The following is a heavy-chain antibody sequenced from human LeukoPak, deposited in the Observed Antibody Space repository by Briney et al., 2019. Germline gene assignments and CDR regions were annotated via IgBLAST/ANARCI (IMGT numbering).Heavy chain of an antibody. D-gene: IGHD4-23*01. J-gene: IGHJ2*01. CDR3: ARDRYTVVSWYFDL. V-gene: IGHV4-31*03. CDR2: IYYSGST. Sequence: SETLSLTSTVSGGSISRGGYYWSWIRQHPGKGVEGIGYIYYSGSTYYNPSLKSRVTISVDTSKNQFSLKLSSVTAADTAVYYCARDRYTVVSWYFDLWGRGTLVTVSS. CDR1: GGSISRGGYY.